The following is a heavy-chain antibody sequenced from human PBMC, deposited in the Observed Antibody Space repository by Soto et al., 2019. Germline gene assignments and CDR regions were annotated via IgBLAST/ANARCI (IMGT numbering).Heavy chain of an antibody. J-gene: IGHJ4*02. Sequence: QVQLQESGPGLVKPSQTLSLTCTVSGGSISSGDYYWSWIRQPPGKGLAWIGYIYYSGSTYYNPSLTSRVTISVDPSKTQFSLKLSSVTAADTAVYYCPRVGGFGATTIDYWGQGTLVTVSS. CDR3: PRVGGFGATTIDY. V-gene: IGHV4-30-4*01. CDR1: GGSISSGDYY. CDR2: IYYSGST. D-gene: IGHD3-10*01.